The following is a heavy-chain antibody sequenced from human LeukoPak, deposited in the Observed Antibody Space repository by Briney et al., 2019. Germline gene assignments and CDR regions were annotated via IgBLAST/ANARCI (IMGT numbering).Heavy chain of an antibody. CDR1: GFTVSSNY. V-gene: IGHV3-66*02. D-gene: IGHD2-2*01. Sequence: GGSLRLSCAASGFTVSSNYMSWVRQAPGKGLEWVSVIYSGGSTYYAGSVKGRFTISRDNSKNTLYLQMNSLRAEDTAVYYCARDRLGLPEVYYYGMDVWGQGTTVTVSS. CDR2: IYSGGST. J-gene: IGHJ6*02. CDR3: ARDRLGLPEVYYYGMDV.